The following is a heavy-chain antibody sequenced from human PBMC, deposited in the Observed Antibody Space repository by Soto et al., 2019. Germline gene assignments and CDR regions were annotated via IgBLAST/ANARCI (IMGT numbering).Heavy chain of an antibody. Sequence: ASVKVSCKASGGTFSSYAISWVRQAPGQGLEWMGGIIPIFGTANYAQKFQGRVTITADEPTSTAYMELSSLRSEDTAVYYCASSLTIADWNWFDPWGRGTLVTVSS. J-gene: IGHJ5*02. D-gene: IGHD3-10*01. CDR1: GGTFSSYA. CDR2: IIPIFGTA. CDR3: ASSLTIADWNWFDP. V-gene: IGHV1-69*13.